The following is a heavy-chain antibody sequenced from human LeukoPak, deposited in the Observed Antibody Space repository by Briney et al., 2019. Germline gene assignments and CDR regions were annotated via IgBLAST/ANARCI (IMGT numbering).Heavy chain of an antibody. D-gene: IGHD7-27*01. V-gene: IGHV3-23*01. J-gene: IGHJ4*02. CDR3: AKKVPANWGSYFDY. CDR2: ISGSGDST. CDR1: GFTFRSYA. Sequence: GGSLRLSCVASGFTFRSYAMSWVRQAPGKGLEWVSAISGSGDSTYSTDSVKGRFTISRDNSKNTLYLQMNSLRAEDTAVYYCAKKVPANWGSYFDYWGQGTLVTVSS.